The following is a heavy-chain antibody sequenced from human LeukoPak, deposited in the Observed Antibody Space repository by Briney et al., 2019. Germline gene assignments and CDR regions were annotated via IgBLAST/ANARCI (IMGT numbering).Heavy chain of an antibody. CDR3: ARDHVRASQHGYYGMDV. V-gene: IGHV3-74*01. CDR2: IKSDGTST. Sequence: GGSLRLSSAASGFTFSSCWTHWVRQAPGRGVVWVSRIKSDGTSTSYADSVKGRYTISRDNARNTLYLQMNSLRVQDTAVYYCARDHVRASQHGYYGMDVWGQGTTVTVSS. D-gene: IGHD2-2*01. CDR1: GFTFSSCW. J-gene: IGHJ6*02.